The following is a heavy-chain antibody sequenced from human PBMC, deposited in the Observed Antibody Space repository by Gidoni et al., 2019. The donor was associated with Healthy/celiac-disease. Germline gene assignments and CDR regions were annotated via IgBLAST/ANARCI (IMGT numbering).Heavy chain of an antibody. CDR1: GYSLSSGYY. Sequence: QVQLQESGPGLVKPSETLSPTCTVSGYSLSSGYYRGWIRQPPGKGLEWIGSIYHSGSTYYNPSLKSRVTISVDTSKNQFSLKLSAVTAADTAVYYCASVRLGYWGQGTLVTVSS. J-gene: IGHJ4*02. D-gene: IGHD3-10*01. CDR3: ASVRLGY. V-gene: IGHV4-38-2*02. CDR2: IYHSGST.